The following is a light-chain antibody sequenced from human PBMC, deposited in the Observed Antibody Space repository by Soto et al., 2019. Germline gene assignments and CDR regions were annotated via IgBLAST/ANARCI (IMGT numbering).Light chain of an antibody. CDR1: QGVGTS. V-gene: IGKV3D-11*01. CDR2: EAS. J-gene: IGKJ4*01. CDR3: QDGSDWSPLT. Sequence: EVVLTQSPATLPLSPGERATLSCRASQGVGTSLAWYQQKPGQAPKLLIYEASNRATGNPARFSGSGSGTDFTLTISSLEPEDSAVYYCQDGSDWSPLTFGGGTKVEIK.